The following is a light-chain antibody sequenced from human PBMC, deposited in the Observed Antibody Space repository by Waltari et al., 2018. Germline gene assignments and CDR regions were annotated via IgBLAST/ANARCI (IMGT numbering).Light chain of an antibody. Sequence: AIQLTQSPSSLSASIRDRVTMTCRASQGIRGNLTWYQHKAGRARKLLIYAAASLESGVPSRFSGSGSGTDFTLTISSLQPEDFATYYCQQFYSYPLTFGGGTKVEIK. J-gene: IGKJ4*01. CDR3: QQFYSYPLT. V-gene: IGKV1-13*02. CDR2: AAA. CDR1: QGIRGN.